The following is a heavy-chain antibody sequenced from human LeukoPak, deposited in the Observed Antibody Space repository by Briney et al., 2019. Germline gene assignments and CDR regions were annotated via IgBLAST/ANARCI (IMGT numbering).Heavy chain of an antibody. CDR2: ISWNSGSI. J-gene: IGHJ4*02. D-gene: IGHD3-22*01. Sequence: GRSLRLSCAASGFTFDDYAMHWVRQAPGKGLEWVSGISWNSGSIGYADSVKGRFTISRDNAKNSLYLQMNSLSAEDMALYYCAKSNRGYYDNFDYWGQGTLVTVSS. CDR3: AKSNRGYYDNFDY. V-gene: IGHV3-9*03. CDR1: GFTFDDYA.